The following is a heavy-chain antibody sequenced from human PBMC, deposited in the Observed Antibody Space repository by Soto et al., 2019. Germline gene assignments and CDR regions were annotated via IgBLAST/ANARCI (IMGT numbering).Heavy chain of an antibody. CDR1: GGTFSTYP. V-gene: IGHV1-69*06. CDR2: IIPIFGTS. J-gene: IGHJ2*01. CDR3: ARKFYSSTWNKMPYCDL. Sequence: QVQLVQSEAEVRKPGSSVRVSCKPSGGTFSTYPIAWLRQAPGQGLEWMGEIIPIFGTSNSALNFQDRGTISAGRSTNSAYMELSSLTSEDTAVYYCARKFYSSTWNKMPYCDLWCRGTLVTVSS. D-gene: IGHD6-13*01.